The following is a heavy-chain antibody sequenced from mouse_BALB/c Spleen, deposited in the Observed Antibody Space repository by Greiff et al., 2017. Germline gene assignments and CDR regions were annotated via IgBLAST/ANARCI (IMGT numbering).Heavy chain of an antibody. CDR3: ARDPYDGYYEGHFDY. Sequence: QVQLQQSGPGLVQPSQSLSITCTVSGFSLTSYGVHWVRQSPGKGLEWLGVIWSGGSTDYNAAFISRLSISKDNSKSQVFFKMNSLQADDTAIYYCARDPYDGYYEGHFDYWGQGTTLTVSS. V-gene: IGHV2-4-1*01. CDR1: GFSLTSYG. D-gene: IGHD2-3*01. J-gene: IGHJ2*01. CDR2: IWSGGST.